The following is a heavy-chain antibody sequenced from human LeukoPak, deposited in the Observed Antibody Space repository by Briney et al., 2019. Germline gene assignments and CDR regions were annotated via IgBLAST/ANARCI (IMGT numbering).Heavy chain of an antibody. V-gene: IGHV3-21*01. J-gene: IGHJ5*02. D-gene: IGHD1-26*01. CDR3: ARGEARFDP. CDR2: ITGSSYNR. CDR1: GFTFSSYS. Sequence: GGSLRLSCVASGFTFSSYSMNWVRQAPGKGLEWVSSITGSSYNRYYAGSLKGRFTISRENAKKSLYLQMNSLKTEDTAVYYCARGEARFDPWGQGTLVTVSA.